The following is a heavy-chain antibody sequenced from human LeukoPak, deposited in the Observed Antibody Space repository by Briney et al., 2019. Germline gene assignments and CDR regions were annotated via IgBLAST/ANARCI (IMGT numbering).Heavy chain of an antibody. J-gene: IGHJ6*04. D-gene: IGHD2-21*02. CDR1: GGAFSSYA. CDR2: IIPIFGTA. CDR3: ARMCCGGDFLLDV. V-gene: IGHV1-69*01. Sequence: SVKVSCKASGGAFSSYAISWVRQAPGQGLEWMGGIIPIFGTANYAQKFQGRVTITADESTSTAYMELSSLRSEDTAVYYCARMCCGGDFLLDVWGKGTTVTISS.